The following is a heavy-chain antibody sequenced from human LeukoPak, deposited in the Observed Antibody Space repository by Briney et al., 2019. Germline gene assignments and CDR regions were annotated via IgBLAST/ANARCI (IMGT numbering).Heavy chain of an antibody. J-gene: IGHJ4*02. Sequence: PSETLSLTCNVSGASINGHYWSWIRHPAGKSLEWIGRIHTSGSPIYNPSLSSRVTMSVDTSKGQFSLTMNSLTAADTAIYYCARQRLDGDILGFDWWGQGTLVTVSS. CDR1: GASINGHY. D-gene: IGHD2-21*01. CDR3: ARQRLDGDILGFDW. V-gene: IGHV4-4*07. CDR2: IHTSGSP.